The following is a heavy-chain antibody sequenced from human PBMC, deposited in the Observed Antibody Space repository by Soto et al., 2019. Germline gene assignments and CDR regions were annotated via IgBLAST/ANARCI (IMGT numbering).Heavy chain of an antibody. Sequence: SETLSLTCTVSGGSISSYYWSWIRQPPGKGLEWIGYIYYSGSTNYNPSLKSRVTISVDTSKNQFSLKLSSVTAADTAVYYCARLGTTGTTAEFRGQGTMVTVSS. J-gene: IGHJ3*01. V-gene: IGHV4-59*01. CDR2: IYYSGST. CDR1: GGSISSYY. CDR3: ARLGTTGTTAEF. D-gene: IGHD1-1*01.